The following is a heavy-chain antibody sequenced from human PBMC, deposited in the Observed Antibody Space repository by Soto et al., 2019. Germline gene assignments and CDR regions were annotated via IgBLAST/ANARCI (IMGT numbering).Heavy chain of an antibody. D-gene: IGHD3-22*01. CDR2: VYYTGST. CDR3: ARGRAVRNYADDSSDYFYFFDY. Sequence: SETLSLTCTVSGDSISTFYWGWMRQSPGKELEWIGYVYYTGSTNYNPSLKSRVTISVDRSKNQFSLKLTSANAADTAVYYCARGRAVRNYADDSSDYFYFFDYWGQGTQVTVSS. J-gene: IGHJ4*02. V-gene: IGHV4-59*01. CDR1: GDSISTFY.